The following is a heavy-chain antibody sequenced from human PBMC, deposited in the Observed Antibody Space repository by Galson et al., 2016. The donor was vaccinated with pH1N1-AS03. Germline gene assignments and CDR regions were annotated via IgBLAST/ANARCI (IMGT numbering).Heavy chain of an antibody. CDR1: GFTISNFG. CDR3: ANDFNYDFWSGYSFY. V-gene: IGHV3-30*18. CDR2: ISFDGTNK. J-gene: IGHJ4*02. D-gene: IGHD3/OR15-3a*01. Sequence: LRLSCAASGFTISNFGMLWVRQAPGQGLEWVAIISFDGTNKYYADSVKGRFSISRDNSKNTLFLQMSALRAQDTAVYYCANDFNYDFWSGYSFYWGQGALVTVSS.